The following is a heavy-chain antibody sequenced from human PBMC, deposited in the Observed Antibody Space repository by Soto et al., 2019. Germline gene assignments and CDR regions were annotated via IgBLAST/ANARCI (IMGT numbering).Heavy chain of an antibody. D-gene: IGHD6-19*01. CDR2: ISYDGSNK. V-gene: IGHV3-30*18. J-gene: IGHJ5*02. Sequence: LRLSCAASGFTFSSYGMHWVRQAPGKGLEWVAVISYDGSNKYYADSVKGRFTISRGNSKNTLYLQMNSLRAEDTAVYYCAKDRTIAVAATNWFDPWGQGTLVTVSS. CDR1: GFTFSSYG. CDR3: AKDRTIAVAATNWFDP.